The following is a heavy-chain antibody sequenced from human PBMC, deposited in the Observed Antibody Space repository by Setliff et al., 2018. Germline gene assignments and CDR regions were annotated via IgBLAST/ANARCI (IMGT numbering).Heavy chain of an antibody. CDR2: LHTSGTT. V-gene: IGHV4-61*02. Sequence: PSETLSLTCAVSGGSITSGSYYWSWIRQPAGEGLEWIGRLHTSGTTDYNPSLKGRVTISADTSTNHFSLKLTSVTAADTAVYYCARDNTIVGATDYWGQGALVTVPQ. CDR1: GGSITSGSYY. J-gene: IGHJ4*02. D-gene: IGHD1-26*01. CDR3: ARDNTIVGATDY.